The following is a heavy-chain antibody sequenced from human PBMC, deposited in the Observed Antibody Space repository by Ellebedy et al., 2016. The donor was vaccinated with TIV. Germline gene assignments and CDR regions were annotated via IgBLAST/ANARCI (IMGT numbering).Heavy chain of an antibody. CDR3: ARATFSGIYTSYYGMDV. D-gene: IGHD1-26*01. V-gene: IGHV1-18*04. CDR1: GYSFTSYA. J-gene: IGHJ6*02. Sequence: AASVKVSCKASGYSFTSYAISWVRQAPGQGLEWMGWISGYNGDTNHAQKVQGRVTMTTDTSTSTAYMELRSLTSDDSAVNFSARATFSGIYTSYYGMDVWGQGTTVTVSS. CDR2: ISGYNGDT.